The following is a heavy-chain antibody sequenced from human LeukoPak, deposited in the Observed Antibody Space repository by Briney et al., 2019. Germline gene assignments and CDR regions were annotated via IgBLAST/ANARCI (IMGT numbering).Heavy chain of an antibody. CDR3: ATDLRAYCSSTSCYGVGSGFQTDY. V-gene: IGHV1-24*01. CDR2: FDPEDSET. D-gene: IGHD2-2*01. CDR1: GYTLTELS. Sequence: ASVKVSCKVSGYTLTELSMHWVRQAPGKGLEWMGGFDPEDSETIYAQKFQGRVTMTEDTSTDTAYMELSSLRSEDTAVYYCATDLRAYCSSTSCYGVGSGFQTDYWGQGTLVTVSS. J-gene: IGHJ4*02.